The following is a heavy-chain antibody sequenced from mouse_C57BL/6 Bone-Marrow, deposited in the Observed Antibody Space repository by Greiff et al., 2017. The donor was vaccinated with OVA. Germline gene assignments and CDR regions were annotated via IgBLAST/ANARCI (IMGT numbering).Heavy chain of an antibody. CDR3: ARGGFFYWYFDV. CDR2: IYTRSGNT. J-gene: IGHJ1*03. V-gene: IGHV1-81*01. CDR1: GYTFTSYG. Sequence: QVQLQQSGAELARPGASVKLSCKASGYTFTSYGISWVKQRTGQGLEWIGEIYTRSGNTYYNEKFKGKSTLTADKSSSTAYMELRSLTSEDSAVYFCARGGFFYWYFDVWGTGTTVTVSS.